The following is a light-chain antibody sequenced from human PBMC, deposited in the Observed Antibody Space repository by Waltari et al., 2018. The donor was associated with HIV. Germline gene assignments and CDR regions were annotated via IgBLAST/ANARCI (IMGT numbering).Light chain of an antibody. CDR3: QQYYSYPRT. V-gene: IGKV1-8*01. CDR2: AAS. CDR1: QGISSY. J-gene: IGKJ1*01. Sequence: AIRMTQSPSSFSASTGDRVTITCRASQGISSYLAWYQQKPGKAPKLLFYAASTLQSGVPSRFSGSAAGADFTLTISCLQSEDFAAYYCQQYYSYPRTSGQGPKVELK.